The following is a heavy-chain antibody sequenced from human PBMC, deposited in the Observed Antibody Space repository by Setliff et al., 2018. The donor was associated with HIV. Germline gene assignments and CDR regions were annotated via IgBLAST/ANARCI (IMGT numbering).Heavy chain of an antibody. CDR3: ARIFGDQGYYYGMDV. D-gene: IGHD3-3*01. J-gene: IGHJ6*02. CDR2: IHYSGST. Sequence: PSETLSLTCTVSGGSISSGDYYWSWIRQPPGKGLEWIGYIHYSGSTNYNPSLKSRVTISVDTSKNQFSLKPSSVIAADTAVYYCARIFGDQGYYYGMDVWGQGTTVTVSS. V-gene: IGHV4-61*08. CDR1: GGSISSGDYY.